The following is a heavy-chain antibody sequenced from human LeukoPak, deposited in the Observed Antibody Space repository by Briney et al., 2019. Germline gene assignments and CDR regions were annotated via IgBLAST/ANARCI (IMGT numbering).Heavy chain of an antibody. CDR2: VDPEDGET. V-gene: IGHV1-69-2*01. D-gene: IGHD5-24*01. J-gene: IGHJ5*02. CDR1: GFTFTDYY. CDR3: ATGENGYNENWFDP. Sequence: ASVKVSCKASGFTFTDYYMHWVQQAPGKGLEWMGRVDPEDGETIYAEKFQGRVTINADTSTDTTYMELSSLRSEDTAVYYCATGENGYNENWFDPWARERWSPSPQ.